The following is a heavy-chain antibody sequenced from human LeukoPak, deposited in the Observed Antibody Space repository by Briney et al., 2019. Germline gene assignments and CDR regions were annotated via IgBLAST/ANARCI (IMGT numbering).Heavy chain of an antibody. D-gene: IGHD5-24*01. J-gene: IGHJ4*02. V-gene: IGHV4-34*01. CDR2: TNHSGST. Sequence: SETLSLTCAVYGGSFSGYYWSWIRQPPGKGLEWIGETNHSGSTNYNPSLTSRVTISVDTSKNQYSLRLSSVTAADTAVYYCARGRSARTERWLQLRLDYWGRGTLVTVSS. CDR1: GGSFSGYY. CDR3: ARGRSARTERWLQLRLDY.